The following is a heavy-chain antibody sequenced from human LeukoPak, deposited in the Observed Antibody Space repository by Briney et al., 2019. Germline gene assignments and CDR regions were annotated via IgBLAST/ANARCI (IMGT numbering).Heavy chain of an antibody. CDR1: GFNFNGHW. CDR2: MDQYGSQE. V-gene: IGHV3-7*03. D-gene: IGHD2-21*02. CDR3: ATDRLGRLNY. J-gene: IGHJ4*02. Sequence: GGSLRLSWVTSGFNFNGHWMSWVRQAPGKGLEWVADMDQYGSQEHYLDSVKGRFTISRDNAQKSLFLHMHSLRAEDTAIYYCATDRLGRLNYWGQGTLVTASS.